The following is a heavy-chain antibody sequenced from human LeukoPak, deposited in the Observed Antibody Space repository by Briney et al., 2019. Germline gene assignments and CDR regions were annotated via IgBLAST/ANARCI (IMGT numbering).Heavy chain of an antibody. D-gene: IGHD6-19*01. CDR2: IWYDGSSK. CDR1: GFTFSNYG. Sequence: PGGSLRLSCAASGFTFSNYGMHWVRQAPGKGLEWVAVIWYDGSSKYYAESVQGRFTVSRDNSKNTLYLQMNSLRAEDTAMYYCARPYYSSAWYGDAFDVWSQGTMVTVSS. CDR3: ARPYYSSAWYGDAFDV. V-gene: IGHV3-33*01. J-gene: IGHJ3*01.